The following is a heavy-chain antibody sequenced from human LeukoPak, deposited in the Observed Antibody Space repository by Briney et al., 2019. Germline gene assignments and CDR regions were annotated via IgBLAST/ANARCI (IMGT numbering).Heavy chain of an antibody. J-gene: IGHJ4*02. Sequence: KPGGSLRLSCAASGFTFSSFNMDWVRQAPGKGLEWVSSINIFSRYIYYADSVKGRFTISRDNAKNSLYLQMNSLRAEDTAVYYCAREPDYYDSSGYPYPSYYFDYWGQGTLVTVSS. CDR2: INIFSRYI. CDR3: AREPDYYDSSGYPYPSYYFDY. D-gene: IGHD3-22*01. V-gene: IGHV3-21*01. CDR1: GFTFSSFN.